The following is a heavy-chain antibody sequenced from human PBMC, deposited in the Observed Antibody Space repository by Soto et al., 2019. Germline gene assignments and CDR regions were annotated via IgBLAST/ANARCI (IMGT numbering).Heavy chain of an antibody. Sequence: EVQLVESGGGLVQPGGSLRLSCAASGFTVSSNYMSWVRQAPGKGLEWVSVIYSGGSTYYADSVKGRFTISRQNSKNTPYLQMNRLRAEDTAVYYCARAPRSKTYYYYYMDVWGKGTTVTVSS. V-gene: IGHV3-53*04. CDR3: ARAPRSKTYYYYYMDV. J-gene: IGHJ6*03. CDR2: IYSGGST. CDR1: GFTVSSNY.